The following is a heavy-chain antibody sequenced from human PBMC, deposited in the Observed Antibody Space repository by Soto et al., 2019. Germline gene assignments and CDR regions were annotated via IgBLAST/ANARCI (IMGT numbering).Heavy chain of an antibody. Sequence: SVKVSCKDSGGLFSSFAISWVRQAPGQGLEWMGGIIPVFGTTNYAQKFQGRVTITADESTNTAYMELSSPRSDDTAMYYCARGGGPYVWFNEFWGQGTQVTVSS. CDR3: ARGGGPYVWFNEF. J-gene: IGHJ4*02. D-gene: IGHD3-16*01. CDR2: IIPVFGTT. CDR1: GGLFSSFA. V-gene: IGHV1-69*13.